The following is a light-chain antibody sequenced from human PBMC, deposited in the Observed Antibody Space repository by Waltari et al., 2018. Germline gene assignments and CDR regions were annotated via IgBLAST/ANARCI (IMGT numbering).Light chain of an antibody. CDR1: SSHSSNV. CDR3: ETGGHGTWV. J-gene: IGLJ3*02. Sequence: LVVTQSPSASAPLGASVKLTCTLSSSHSSNVIAWLQQRPEKGPRYLMKVNSDGSHSKGDEIPDRFSGSSSGAERYLTISSLQSDDEADYYCETGGHGTWVFGGGTKLTVL. V-gene: IGLV4-69*01. CDR2: VNSDGSH.